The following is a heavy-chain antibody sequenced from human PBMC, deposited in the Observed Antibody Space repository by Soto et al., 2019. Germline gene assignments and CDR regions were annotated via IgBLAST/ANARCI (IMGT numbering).Heavy chain of an antibody. D-gene: IGHD2-2*01. CDR3: AKDRSRYCSSTNCYNWFDP. Sequence: EVQLVESGGGLVQPGGSLRLSCAASGFTFSSYAMSWVRQAPGKGLEWVSAISGSGGSTYYADSVKGRFTISRDNSKNTLYLQMNSLRAEDTAVYYCAKDRSRYCSSTNCYNWFDPWGQGTLVTVSS. CDR1: GFTFSSYA. V-gene: IGHV3-23*04. CDR2: ISGSGGST. J-gene: IGHJ5*02.